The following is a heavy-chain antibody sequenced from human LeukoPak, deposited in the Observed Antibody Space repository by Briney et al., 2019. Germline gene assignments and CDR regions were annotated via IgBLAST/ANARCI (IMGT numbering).Heavy chain of an antibody. CDR1: GFTFNTYT. D-gene: IGHD1-26*01. Sequence: PGGSLRFSCAASGFTFNTYTMNWVRQAPGKGLEWVSSISSGTSYIYYADSVKGRFTISRDNAKNSLYLQMNSLRAEDTAVYYCARDPTSTWETAFDIWGQGTMVTVSS. CDR2: ISSGTSYI. J-gene: IGHJ3*02. CDR3: ARDPTSTWETAFDI. V-gene: IGHV3-21*01.